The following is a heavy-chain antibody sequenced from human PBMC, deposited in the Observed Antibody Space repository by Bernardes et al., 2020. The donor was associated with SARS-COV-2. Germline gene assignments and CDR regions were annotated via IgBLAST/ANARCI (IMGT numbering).Heavy chain of an antibody. CDR1: GGSISSGSYY. D-gene: IGHD5-18*01. CDR3: ARVPGVDTAMVNYYYGMDV. V-gene: IGHV4-61*02. CDR2: IYTSGST. J-gene: IGHJ6*02. Sequence: TLSLTCTVSGGSISSGSYYWSWIRQPAGKGLEWIGRIYTSGSTNYNPSLKSRVTISVDTSKNQFSLKLSSVTAADTAVYYCARVPGVDTAMVNYYYGMDVWGQGTTVTVSS.